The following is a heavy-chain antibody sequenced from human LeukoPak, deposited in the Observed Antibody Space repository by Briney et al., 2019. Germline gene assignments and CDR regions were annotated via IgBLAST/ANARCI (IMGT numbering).Heavy chain of an antibody. J-gene: IGHJ2*01. CDR1: GGSFSGYY. D-gene: IGHD3-10*01. CDR2: INHSGST. Sequence: SETLSLTCAVYGGSFSGYYWSWIRQPPGKGLGWIGEINHSGSTNYNPSLKSRVTISVDTSKNQFSLKLSSVTAADTAVYYCARGRGHGSGSYYNPRYWYFDLWGRGTLVTVSS. CDR3: ARGRGHGSGSYYNPRYWYFDL. V-gene: IGHV4-34*01.